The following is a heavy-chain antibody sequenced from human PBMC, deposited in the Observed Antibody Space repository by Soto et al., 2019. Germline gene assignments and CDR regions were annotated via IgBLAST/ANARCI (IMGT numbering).Heavy chain of an antibody. Sequence: GGSLRLSCAASGFTFSSYSMNWVRQPPGKGLEWVSGVSGSGNTPYYADSVKGRFTISRDNSKNTLYLQMNSLRADDTAVYFCAKAPNWNHESGYFDCWGQGTMVTVSS. CDR1: GFTFSSYS. V-gene: IGHV3-23*01. CDR2: VSGSGNTP. D-gene: IGHD1-1*01. CDR3: AKAPNWNHESGYFDC. J-gene: IGHJ4*02.